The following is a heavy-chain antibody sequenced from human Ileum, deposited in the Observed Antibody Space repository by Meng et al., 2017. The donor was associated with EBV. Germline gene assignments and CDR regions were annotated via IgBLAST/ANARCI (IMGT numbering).Heavy chain of an antibody. J-gene: IGHJ4*02. CDR2: IYHSGST. Sequence: VQLRESGSGSVKPSGARSLTCAFTGGAIRSSNWWSWVRPPPEKGLVWIGEIYHSGSTNYNPSIKRRVTISVDKAKNQFSMNLSSVTAADTAVYYCARVGQWMPIDYWGQGTLVTVSS. D-gene: IGHD6-19*01. V-gene: IGHV4-4*02. CDR1: GGAIRSSNW. CDR3: ARVGQWMPIDY.